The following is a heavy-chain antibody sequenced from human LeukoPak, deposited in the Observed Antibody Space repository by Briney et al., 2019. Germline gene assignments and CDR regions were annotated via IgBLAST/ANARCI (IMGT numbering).Heavy chain of an antibody. CDR1: GGSISSYY. J-gene: IGHJ4*02. CDR2: IYYSGST. CDR3: ARVRSPSGWYRVREYYFDY. V-gene: IGHV4-59*01. Sequence: SETLSLTCAVSGGSISSYYWSWIRQPPGKGLEWTGYIYYSGSTNYNPSLKSRVTISVDTSKNQFSLKLSSVTAADTAVYYCARVRSPSGWYRVREYYFDYWGQGTLVTVSS. D-gene: IGHD6-19*01.